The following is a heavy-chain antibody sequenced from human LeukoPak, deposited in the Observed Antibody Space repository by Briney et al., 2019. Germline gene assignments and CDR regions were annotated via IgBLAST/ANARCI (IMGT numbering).Heavy chain of an antibody. Sequence: GESLKISCRGSGYSFNTYWIGWVRQMPGKGLEWMGIIYPGDSDTRYSPSFQGQVTMSADKSINTAYLQWSRLIASDTATYYCARRQGCSSTSCPPDYWGQGTLVTVSS. CDR2: IYPGDSDT. J-gene: IGHJ4*02. D-gene: IGHD2-2*01. CDR3: ARRQGCSSTSCPPDY. CDR1: GYSFNTYW. V-gene: IGHV5-51*01.